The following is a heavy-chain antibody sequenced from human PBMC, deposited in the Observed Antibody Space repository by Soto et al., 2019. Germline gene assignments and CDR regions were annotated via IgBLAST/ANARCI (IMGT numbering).Heavy chain of an antibody. Sequence: PSETLSLTCTVSGGSLSPNYWAWIRQPPGKGLEWVGYIYFGGTTSYNPSLKSRVTISLETSNSQFSLRLSSVTAADTAVYYCVRVGYLDYSDGSGYHSWYYFDYWGQGALVTVSS. D-gene: IGHD3-22*01. CDR3: VRVGYLDYSDGSGYHSWYYFDY. J-gene: IGHJ4*02. CDR2: IYFGGTT. CDR1: GGSLSPNY. V-gene: IGHV4-59*01.